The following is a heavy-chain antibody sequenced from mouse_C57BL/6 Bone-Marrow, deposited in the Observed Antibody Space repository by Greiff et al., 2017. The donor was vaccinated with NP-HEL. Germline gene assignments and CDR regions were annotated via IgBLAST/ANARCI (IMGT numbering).Heavy chain of an antibody. CDR2: INPNYGTT. CDR1: GYSFTDYN. D-gene: IGHD1-1*01. Sequence: EVQLQQSGPELVKPGASVKISCTASGYSFTDYNMNWVKQSNGKSLEWIGVINPNYGTTSYNQKFKGKATLTVDQSSSPAYMQHISLTSENSAVEYCAPGDNGSAWFAYWGQGTLVTVSA. CDR3: APGDNGSAWFAY. J-gene: IGHJ3*01. V-gene: IGHV1-39*01.